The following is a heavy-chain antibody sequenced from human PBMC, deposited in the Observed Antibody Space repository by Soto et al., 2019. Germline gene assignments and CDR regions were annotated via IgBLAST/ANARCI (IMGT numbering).Heavy chain of an antibody. CDR2: IYYSGST. CDR1: GGSISSYY. CDR3: ARCGDYDNYYYYYYMDV. D-gene: IGHD4-17*01. V-gene: IGHV4-59*08. Sequence: SETLSLTCTVSGGSISSYYLSWIRQPPGKGLEWIGYIYYSGSTNYNPSLKSRVTISVDTSKNQFSLKLSSVTAADTAVYYCARCGDYDNYYYYYYMDVWGKGTTVTVSS. J-gene: IGHJ6*03.